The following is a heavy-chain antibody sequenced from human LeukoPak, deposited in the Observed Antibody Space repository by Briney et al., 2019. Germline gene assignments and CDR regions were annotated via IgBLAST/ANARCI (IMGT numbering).Heavy chain of an antibody. CDR3: APTVTPGAY. V-gene: IGHV3-48*01. D-gene: IGHD4-17*01. CDR1: GFTFSSYS. J-gene: IGHJ4*02. CDR2: ISTSSSTI. Sequence: PAGSLRLSCAASGFTFSSYSMNWVRQAPGKGLEWVSYISTSSSTIYYADSVKGRFTISRDNAKNSLYLQMNSLRAEDTAVCYCAPTVTPGAYWGQGTLVTVSS.